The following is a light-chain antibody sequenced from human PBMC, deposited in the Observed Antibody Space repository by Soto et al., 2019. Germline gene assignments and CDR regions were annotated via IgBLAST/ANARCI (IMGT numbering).Light chain of an antibody. Sequence: EIVLTQSPDTLSLSPGERATLSCRASQSIDSRWLAWNQQKPGQAPRLLIYTTSNRATGIPDRFSGSGSGTHFTLTISRLEPEDFAVYYCQVFAGSVTCGGGPKV. V-gene: IGKV3-20*01. J-gene: IGKJ4*01. CDR2: TTS. CDR1: QSIDSRW. CDR3: QVFAGSVT.